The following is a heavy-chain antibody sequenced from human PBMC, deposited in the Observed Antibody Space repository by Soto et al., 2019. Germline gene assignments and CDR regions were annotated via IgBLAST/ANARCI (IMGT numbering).Heavy chain of an antibody. Sequence: SVKVSCKASGYTFSSYYMHWVRQAPGQGLEWMGIINPSGGSTSYAQKFQGRVTMTRDTSTSTVYMELSSLRSEDTAVYYCARDLSVSNRHYYYYYGMDVWGQGTTVTVSS. CDR1: GYTFSSYY. CDR3: ARDLSVSNRHYYYYYGMDV. J-gene: IGHJ6*02. CDR2: INPSGGST. V-gene: IGHV1-46*01. D-gene: IGHD4-4*01.